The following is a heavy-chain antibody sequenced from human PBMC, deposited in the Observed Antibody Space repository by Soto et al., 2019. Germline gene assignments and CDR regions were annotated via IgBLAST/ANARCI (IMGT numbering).Heavy chain of an antibody. CDR1: GFTFSSYA. Sequence: QVQLVESGGGVVQPGRSLRLSCAASGFTFSSYAMHWVRQAPGKGLEWVAVISYDGSNKYYADSVKGRFTISRDNSKNTLYLQMNSLRDEDTAVYYCAGESYYFDYWGQGTLVTVSS. CDR3: AGESYYFDY. J-gene: IGHJ4*02. V-gene: IGHV3-30-3*01. CDR2: ISYDGSNK.